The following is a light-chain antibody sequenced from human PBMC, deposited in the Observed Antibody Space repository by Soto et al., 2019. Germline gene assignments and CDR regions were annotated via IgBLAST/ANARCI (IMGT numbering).Light chain of an antibody. CDR2: EVS. CDR1: SSDVGGYNY. CDR3: SSSAGSNTHLL. V-gene: IGLV2-8*01. J-gene: IGLJ2*01. Sequence: QSVLTQPPSASGSPGQSVTISCTGTSSDVGGYNYVSWYQQHPGKAPKLMIYEVSKRPSGVPDRFSGSKSGNTASLTVSGLQAEDEADYYCSSSAGSNTHLLFGGGTKLTVL.